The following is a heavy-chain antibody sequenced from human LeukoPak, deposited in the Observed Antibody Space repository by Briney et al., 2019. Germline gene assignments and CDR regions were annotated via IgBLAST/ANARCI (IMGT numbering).Heavy chain of an antibody. CDR3: ASDFTQGGGLLED. CDR1: GASITSRF. CDR2: VSSTTSP. J-gene: IGHJ4*02. V-gene: IGHV4-59*11. D-gene: IGHD3-3*01. Sequence: PSETLSLTCTVSGASITSRFWTWVRQPPGKGLEWIGYVSSTTSPTYNPSLESRVTMSLDTSKSQFSLRLASMTAADSAIYYCASDFTQGGGLLEDWGPGTLVVVSS.